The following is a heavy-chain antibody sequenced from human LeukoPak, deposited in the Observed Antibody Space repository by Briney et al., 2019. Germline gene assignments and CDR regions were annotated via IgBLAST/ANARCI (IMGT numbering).Heavy chain of an antibody. J-gene: IGHJ4*02. CDR1: GYSISSGYY. D-gene: IGHD6-19*01. CDR2: IYHSGST. Sequence: SETLSLTCTVSGYSISSGYYWGWIRQPPGKGLEWIGSIYHSGSTYYNPSLKSRVTISLDTFKNQFSLKLNSVTAADTAVYYCARKEEAVAAFDYWGQGTLVTVSS. V-gene: IGHV4-38-2*02. CDR3: ARKEEAVAAFDY.